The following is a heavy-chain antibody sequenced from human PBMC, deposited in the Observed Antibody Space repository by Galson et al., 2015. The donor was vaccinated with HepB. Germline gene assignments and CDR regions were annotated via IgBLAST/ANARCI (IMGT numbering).Heavy chain of an antibody. Sequence: SVKVSCKASGYTFSRNGIFWVRQAPGQGLEWMGWISTSNDRTNYAQNVWGRLALTTDTSTNTAYMELRSLRPDDTAVYYCARGHHGTVLGYWGQGTRVAVSS. CDR1: GYTFSRNG. J-gene: IGHJ4*02. CDR2: ISTSNDRT. CDR3: ARGHHGTVLGY. V-gene: IGHV1-18*01. D-gene: IGHD1-14*01.